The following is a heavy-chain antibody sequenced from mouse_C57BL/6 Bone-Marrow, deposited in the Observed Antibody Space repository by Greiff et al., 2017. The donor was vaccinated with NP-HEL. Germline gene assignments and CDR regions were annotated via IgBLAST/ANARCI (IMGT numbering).Heavy chain of an antibody. CDR2: IWSDGST. J-gene: IGHJ4*01. Sequence: VQLQESGPGLVAPSQSLSITCTVSGFSLTSYGVHWVRQPPGKGLEWLVVIWSDGSTTYNSALNSRLSISKDNSKSQVFLKMNSLQTDDPAMYYWARQSSGYYYGSNYAMDYGGQGTSVTVSP. CDR1: GFSLTSYG. CDR3: ARQSSGYYYGSNYAMDY. D-gene: IGHD1-1*01. V-gene: IGHV2-6-1*01.